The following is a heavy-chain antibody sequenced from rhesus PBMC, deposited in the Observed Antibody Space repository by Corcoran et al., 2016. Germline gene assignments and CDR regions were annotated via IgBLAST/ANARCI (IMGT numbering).Heavy chain of an antibody. D-gene: IGHD6-31*01. J-gene: IGHJ4*01. CDR1: GDSISDNNR. CDR2: TYGNSATT. CDR3: AREGVGKAAAKGFDY. V-gene: IGHV4S10*01. Sequence: QVQLQESGPGLVKPSETLSLTCAVSGDSISDNNRWNWIRQSPGKGLEWIGNTYGNSATTKYNPSIQGRGTISKDTSKNKVSLNLTSVTAADTAVYYCAREGVGKAAAKGFDYWGLGVLVTISS.